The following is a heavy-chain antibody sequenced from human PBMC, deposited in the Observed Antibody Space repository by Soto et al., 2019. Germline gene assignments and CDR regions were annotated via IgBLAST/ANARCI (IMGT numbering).Heavy chain of an antibody. D-gene: IGHD3-22*01. CDR1: GGSFSGYY. V-gene: IGHV4-34*01. Sequence: QVQLQQWGAGLLKPSETLSLTCAVYGGSFSGYYWSWIRQPPGKGLEWIGEINHSGSTNYNPSLKSRVTISVDTSKNQFSLKLSSVTAADTAVYYCARGPRITMIVVVKLFDYWGQGTLVTVSS. CDR3: ARGPRITMIVVVKLFDY. J-gene: IGHJ4*02. CDR2: INHSGST.